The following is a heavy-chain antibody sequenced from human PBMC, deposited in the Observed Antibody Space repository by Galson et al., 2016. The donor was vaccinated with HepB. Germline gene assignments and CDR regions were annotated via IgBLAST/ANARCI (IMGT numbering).Heavy chain of an antibody. CDR3: AKDLFGDYGGRFDS. J-gene: IGHJ4*02. CDR2: ISHDGSNY. V-gene: IGHV3-30*18. CDR1: GFTFSTYG. Sequence: SLRLSCAASGFTFSTYGMHWVRQAPGKGLEWVAVISHDGSNYYYGDSVKGRFTISRDNSKNKLYLQMNSLRSEDTAVYYCAKDLFGDYGGRFDSWGQGTLVTVSS. D-gene: IGHD4-23*01.